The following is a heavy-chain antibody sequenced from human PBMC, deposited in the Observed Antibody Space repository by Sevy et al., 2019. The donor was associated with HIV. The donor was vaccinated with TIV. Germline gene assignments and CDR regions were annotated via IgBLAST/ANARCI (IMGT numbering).Heavy chain of an antibody. J-gene: IGHJ4*02. Sequence: GGFLRLSCAASGFTFNNYAMSWVRQAPGKGLEWVSVISYSGSSTYYADSVKGQFTISRDNSKNTLYLQMNSLRAEDTAVYYCAKDRVSGSYYAGDFDYWGQGTLVTVSS. D-gene: IGHD1-26*01. CDR1: GFTFNNYA. CDR3: AKDRVSGSYYAGDFDY. CDR2: ISYSGSST. V-gene: IGHV3-23*01.